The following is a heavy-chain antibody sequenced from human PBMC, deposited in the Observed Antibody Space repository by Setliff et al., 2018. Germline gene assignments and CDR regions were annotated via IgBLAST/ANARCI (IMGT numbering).Heavy chain of an antibody. CDR1: SGSISTFY. J-gene: IGHJ6*03. Sequence: SETLSLTCTVSSGSISTFYRSWIRQPPGKGLEWIGYIHHTGSTKWNPALESRVTISLDTSKNQFSLKLSSVTAADTAVYYCARDRYYFMDVWGKGTTVTVSS. CDR3: ARDRYYFMDV. CDR2: IHHTGST. V-gene: IGHV4-59*01.